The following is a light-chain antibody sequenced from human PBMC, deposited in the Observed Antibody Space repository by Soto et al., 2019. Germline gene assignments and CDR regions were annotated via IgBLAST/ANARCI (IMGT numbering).Light chain of an antibody. V-gene: IGKV1-39*01. J-gene: IGKJ1*01. CDR1: QSISGY. CDR2: AAS. Sequence: DIQMTQSPSSLSSSVGDRVTITCRASQSISGYLNWFQQKPVTAPELLIYAASSLQSGVPSRFSGSGSGTDFTLTISSLQPEDFATYYCQQSYSTPRTFGQGTKVEIK. CDR3: QQSYSTPRT.